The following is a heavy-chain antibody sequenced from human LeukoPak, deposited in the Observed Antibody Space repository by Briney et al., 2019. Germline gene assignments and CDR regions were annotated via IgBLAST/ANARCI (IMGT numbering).Heavy chain of an antibody. J-gene: IGHJ3*02. CDR3: ARAWGGNPDAFDI. CDR1: GGSIRSYY. V-gene: IGHV4-4*07. CDR2: MYTSGST. D-gene: IGHD4-23*01. Sequence: SETLSLTCTVSGGSIRSYYWAWIRQPAGEGLEWIGRMYTSGSTNYNPSLKSRVTMSVDTSKNQFSLKLSSVTAADTAVYYCARAWGGNPDAFDIWGQGTMVTVSS.